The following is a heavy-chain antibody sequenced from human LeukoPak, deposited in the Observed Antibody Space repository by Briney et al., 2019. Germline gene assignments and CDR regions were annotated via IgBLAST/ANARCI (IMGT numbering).Heavy chain of an antibody. V-gene: IGHV3-33*01. CDR2: IWYDGSNK. J-gene: IGHJ4*02. D-gene: IGHD2-21*01. Sequence: GGSLRLSCAASGFTFSSYGMHWVRQAPGKGLEWVAVIWYDGSNKNYADSVKGRFTISRDNSKNTLYLQMNSLRAEDTAVYYCARISSIRAYYFDNWGQGTLVTVSS. CDR3: ARISSIRAYYFDN. CDR1: GFTFSSYG.